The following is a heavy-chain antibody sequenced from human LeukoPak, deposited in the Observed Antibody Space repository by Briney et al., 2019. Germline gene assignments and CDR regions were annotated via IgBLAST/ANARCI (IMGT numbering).Heavy chain of an antibody. D-gene: IGHD3-3*01. CDR3: ARDPGVVAFHYFDY. Sequence: GGSLRLSCAASGFTFSSHAMGWVRQAPGKGLEWVSAIGGSGGSTYYADSVKGRFTISRDNSKNTLYLQMNSLRAEDTALYYCARDPGVVAFHYFDYWGQGTLVTISS. CDR2: IGGSGGST. V-gene: IGHV3-23*01. CDR1: GFTFSSHA. J-gene: IGHJ4*02.